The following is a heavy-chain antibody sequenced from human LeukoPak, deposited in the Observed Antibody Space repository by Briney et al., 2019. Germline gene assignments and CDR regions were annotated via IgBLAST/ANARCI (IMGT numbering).Heavy chain of an antibody. V-gene: IGHV4-59*01. CDR1: GGSISPYY. D-gene: IGHD1-26*01. Sequence: SETLSLTCTVSGGSISPYYWSWIRQTPGKGLEWIGYILYSGTTTNYNPSLKSRVTISVDTSKNQFSLKLSSVTAADTAVYYCAKWDRDLYYFDFWGQGTLVTVSS. CDR3: AKWDRDLYYFDF. CDR2: ILYSGTTT. J-gene: IGHJ4*02.